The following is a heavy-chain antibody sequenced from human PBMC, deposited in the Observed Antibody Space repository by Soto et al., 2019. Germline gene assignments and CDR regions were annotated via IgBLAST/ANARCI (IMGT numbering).Heavy chain of an antibody. J-gene: IGHJ4*02. V-gene: IGHV1-69*13. CDR1: GGSFSSYA. D-gene: IGHD6-6*01. Sequence: SVKVSCKASGGSFSSYAISWVRQAPGQGLEWMGGIIPIFGTPSYAQRFQGRVTITADESTSTAYMELSSLRSEDTAVYYCAREYRSSSGRFDNWGQGTLVTVSS. CDR3: AREYRSSSGRFDN. CDR2: IIPIFGTP.